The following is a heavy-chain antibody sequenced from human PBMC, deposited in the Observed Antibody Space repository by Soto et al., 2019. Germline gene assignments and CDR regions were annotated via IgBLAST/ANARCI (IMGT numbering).Heavy chain of an antibody. CDR3: ATILNYDILTGYPALYYYSGMDV. J-gene: IGHJ6*02. Sequence: GESLKISCQGSGYSFTSYWISWVRQMPGKGLEWMGRIDPSDSYTNYSPSFQGHVTISADKSISTAYLQWSSLKASDTAMYYCATILNYDILTGYPALYYYSGMDVWGQGTTVTVSS. CDR2: IDPSDSYT. V-gene: IGHV5-10-1*01. D-gene: IGHD3-9*01. CDR1: GYSFTSYW.